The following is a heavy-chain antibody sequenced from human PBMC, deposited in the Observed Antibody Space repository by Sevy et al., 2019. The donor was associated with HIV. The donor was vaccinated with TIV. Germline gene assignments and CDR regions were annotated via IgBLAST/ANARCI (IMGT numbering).Heavy chain of an antibody. CDR1: GTNFGAFA. CDR2: LSLQGTNK. CDR3: AKDVVGGTYYIENYYYGMDV. V-gene: IGHV3-30*18. J-gene: IGHJ6*02. D-gene: IGHD3-10*01. Sequence: GGSLRLSCAVSGTNFGAFAMHWVRQAPGKGLEWVAGLSLQGTNKYYADSLKGRFNISRDNSKDLLYLHMKSLRPEDTAIYYCAKDVVGGTYYIENYYYGMDVWGLGTTVTVSS.